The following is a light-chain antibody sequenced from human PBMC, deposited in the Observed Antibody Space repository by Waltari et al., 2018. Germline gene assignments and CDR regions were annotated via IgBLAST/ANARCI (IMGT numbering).Light chain of an antibody. CDR1: PSVSSN. Sequence: EIVLTQSPATLFLSPGEQATLSCRYSPSVSSNLACYKQKPGQAPRLLIFDASNRATGIPARFSGSGSATDFTLTISILGPEDFAVYYCQQRSNWPITFGQGTRLEIK. J-gene: IGKJ5*01. CDR2: DAS. CDR3: QQRSNWPIT. V-gene: IGKV3-11*01.